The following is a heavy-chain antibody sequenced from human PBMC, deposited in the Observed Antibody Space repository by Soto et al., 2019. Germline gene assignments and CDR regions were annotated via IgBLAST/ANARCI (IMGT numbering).Heavy chain of an antibody. CDR2: ISSSSLTI. Sequence: SLRLSCAASGFTFSSYSMNWVRQAPGKGLEWVSYISSSSLTIYYADSVKGRFTISGDNAKNSLFLQMNSLRDEDTAVYYCARESYSGTYYLGYYGMDVWGQGTTVTVSS. CDR3: ARESYSGTYYLGYYGMDV. D-gene: IGHD1-26*01. CDR1: GFTFSSYS. J-gene: IGHJ6*02. V-gene: IGHV3-48*02.